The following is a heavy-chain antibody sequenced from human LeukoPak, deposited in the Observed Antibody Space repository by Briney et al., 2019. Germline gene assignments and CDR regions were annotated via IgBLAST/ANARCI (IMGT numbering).Heavy chain of an antibody. CDR2: IHYSGST. V-gene: IGHV4-59*01. CDR3: ARVASSVMDY. D-gene: IGHD2-8*01. CDR1: GVSISPFY. Sequence: SETLSLTCTVSGVSISPFYWSWIQQPPGEGLEWIGYIHYSGSTNYNPSLTSRVTISLDTSKNQFSLKMNPVTTADTAVYYCARVASSVMDYWGQGILVTVSS. J-gene: IGHJ4*02.